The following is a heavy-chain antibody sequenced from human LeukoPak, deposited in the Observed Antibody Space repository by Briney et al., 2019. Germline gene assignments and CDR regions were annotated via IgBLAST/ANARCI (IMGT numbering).Heavy chain of an antibody. V-gene: IGHV3-7*03. D-gene: IGHD3-10*01. CDR3: ASPMVRGVMMVY. CDR2: IKQDGSEK. J-gene: IGHJ4*02. CDR1: GFTFSSYW. Sequence: PGGSLRLSCAASGFTFSSYWMNWVRQAPGKGLEWVANIKQDGSEKYYVDSVKGRFTISRDNAKNSLYLQMDSLRAEDTAVYYCASPMVRGVMMVYWGQGTLVTVSS.